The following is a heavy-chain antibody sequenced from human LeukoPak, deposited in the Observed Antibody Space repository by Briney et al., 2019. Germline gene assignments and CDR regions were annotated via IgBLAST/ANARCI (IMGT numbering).Heavy chain of an antibody. Sequence: SETLSLTCAVSNYSITSGYFWGWIRQPPGKELEWMASIYHSGATYYNPSLRNRVTLFVDTSKNQFSLKLTSLTAADTAVYYCARDGVFHDSDGYSFDYWGQGTLVTVSS. CDR1: NYSITSGYF. CDR3: ARDGVFHDSDGYSFDY. CDR2: IYHSGAT. V-gene: IGHV4-38-2*02. J-gene: IGHJ4*02. D-gene: IGHD3-22*01.